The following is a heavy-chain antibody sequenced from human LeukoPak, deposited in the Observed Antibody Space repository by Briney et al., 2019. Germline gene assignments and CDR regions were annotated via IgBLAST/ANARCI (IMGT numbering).Heavy chain of an antibody. CDR1: GGSFSGYY. Sequence: SETLSLTCAVYGGSFSGYYWSWIRQPPGKGLEYIGYLNSNGGTNKNPSLQSRVTMSIDTSKNLFSLRLTSVTAADTAIYYCGRLMYFGEVSIDTWGRGTLVTVSS. D-gene: IGHD3-10*01. CDR3: GRLMYFGEVSIDT. V-gene: IGHV4-59*01. J-gene: IGHJ5*02. CDR2: LNSNGGT.